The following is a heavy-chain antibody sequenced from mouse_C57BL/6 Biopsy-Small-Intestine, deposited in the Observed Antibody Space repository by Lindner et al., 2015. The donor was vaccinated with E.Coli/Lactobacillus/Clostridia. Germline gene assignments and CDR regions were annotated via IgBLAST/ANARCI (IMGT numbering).Heavy chain of an antibody. CDR1: GYTFTSYW. J-gene: IGHJ2*01. V-gene: IGHV1-69*02. CDR2: IDPSDSYT. CDR3: ARLLPFDY. Sequence: VQLQESGAELVKPGASMKLSCKASGYTFTSYWMHWVKQRPGQGLEWIGAIDPSDSYTYYNQKFKGKATLTVDESSSTAYMQLSSLTSEDSAVFYCARLLPFDYWGQGTTLTVSS.